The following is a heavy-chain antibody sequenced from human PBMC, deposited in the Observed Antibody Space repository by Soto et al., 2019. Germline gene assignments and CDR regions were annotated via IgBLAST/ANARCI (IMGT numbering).Heavy chain of an antibody. J-gene: IGHJ4*03. CDR1: GFTFRRYA. CDR2: ISADGGLE. CDR3: AKKREHVPSATQASDI. V-gene: IGHV3-30*18. D-gene: IGHD3-10*02. Sequence: GGSLRLSCEGSGFTFRRYAMHWVRQAPGKGLDWVAVISADGGLEFYADSVKGRFAISRDNYKNTLYLQMNSLRAEDAAIYYCAKKREHVPSATQASDIWGQGTLVTRLL.